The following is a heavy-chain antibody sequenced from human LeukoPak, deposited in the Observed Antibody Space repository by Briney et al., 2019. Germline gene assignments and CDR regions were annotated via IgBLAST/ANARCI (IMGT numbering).Heavy chain of an antibody. J-gene: IGHJ4*02. CDR1: GFTFSSYW. CDR2: INSDGSST. D-gene: IGHD3-3*01. V-gene: IGHV3-74*01. CDR3: ARPYDFWTGLLDY. Sequence: PGGSLRLSCAAFGFTFSSYWMHWVRQAPGKGLVWVSRINSDGSSTSYADSVKGRFTISRDNAKNTLYLQMNSLRAEDTAVYYCARPYDFWTGLLDYWGQGTLVTVSS.